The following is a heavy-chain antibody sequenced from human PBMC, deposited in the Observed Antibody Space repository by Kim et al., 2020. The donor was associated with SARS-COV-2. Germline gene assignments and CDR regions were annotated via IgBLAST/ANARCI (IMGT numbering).Heavy chain of an antibody. CDR1: GYTFTSYG. V-gene: IGHV1-18*01. D-gene: IGHD3-3*01. CDR2: ISAYNGNT. Sequence: ASVKVSCKASGYTFTSYGISWVRQAPGRGLEWMGWISAYNGNTNYAQKLQGRVTMTTDTSTSTAYMELRSLRSDDTAVYYCARESGYDFWSGYYFNYGMDVWGQGTTVTVSS. J-gene: IGHJ6*02. CDR3: ARESGYDFWSGYYFNYGMDV.